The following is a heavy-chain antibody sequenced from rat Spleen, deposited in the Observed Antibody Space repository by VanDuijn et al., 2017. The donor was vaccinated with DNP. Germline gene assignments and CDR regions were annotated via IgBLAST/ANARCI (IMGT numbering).Heavy chain of an antibody. D-gene: IGHD1-1*01. J-gene: IGHJ4*01. Sequence: VQLKESGPGLAQPSQTLSLTCTVSGYSLTSYGVSWARQPPGKGLEWIATISSGGDTDYNSALKSRLSISRYTSKNQVFQKMNSLQIEDTATYFSSREAQPYYSMDAWGPGTSVTVSS. V-gene: IGHV2S12*01. CDR3: SREAQPYYSMDA. CDR2: ISSGGDT. CDR1: GYSLTSYG.